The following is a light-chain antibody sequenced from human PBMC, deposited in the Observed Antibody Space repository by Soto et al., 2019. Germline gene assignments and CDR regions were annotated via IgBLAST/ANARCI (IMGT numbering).Light chain of an antibody. Sequence: IVLTQSQGTMSLSPGERATLSCRASQSVSNNSLAWYQQKPGQAPTHRICGESNRATGIPDRFSGSGSGTDFTRPISRREPEDVAVYYWQRHGSSGTFGQGTKLEIK. CDR3: QRHGSSGT. J-gene: IGKJ1*01. V-gene: IGKV3-20*01. CDR1: QSVSNNS. CDR2: GES.